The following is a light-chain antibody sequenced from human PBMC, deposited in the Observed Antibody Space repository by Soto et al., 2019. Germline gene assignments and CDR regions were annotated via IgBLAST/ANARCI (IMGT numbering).Light chain of an antibody. V-gene: IGKV3-20*01. CDR3: QQYDSSRT. Sequence: IVLTQSPGTLSLSPGERATLSCRASQSVDSRFLAWYQQKRGQAPRVLIYGATIRATGIPDRFSGSGSGTDFTLSIRRLEPEDFAVYYCQQYDSSRTFGQGTKVEMK. CDR1: QSVDSRF. J-gene: IGKJ1*01. CDR2: GAT.